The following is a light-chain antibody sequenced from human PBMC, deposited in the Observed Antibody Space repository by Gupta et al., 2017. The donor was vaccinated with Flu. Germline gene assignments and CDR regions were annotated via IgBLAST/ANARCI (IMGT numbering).Light chain of an antibody. V-gene: IGKV1-33*01. Sequence: TQSPSSLSVSVGDRVTITCQASQDITTYVTWYQQKPGKAPKVLIYDASRLGTGVPCRFSGSGYGTDFTFTISSLQLEDIATYYCQQYSGTFGQGTKLQIK. CDR1: QDITTY. CDR2: DAS. CDR3: QQYSGT. J-gene: IGKJ2*02.